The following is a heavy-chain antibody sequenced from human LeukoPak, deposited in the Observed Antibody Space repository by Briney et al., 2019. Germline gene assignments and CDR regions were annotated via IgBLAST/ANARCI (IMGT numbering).Heavy chain of an antibody. Sequence: KPGGSLRLSCAASGFTFSSYSMNWVRQAPGKGLEWVSSISCSSSYIYYADSVKGRFTISRDNAKNSLYLQMNSLRAEDTAVYYCARVPSSGLEYYFDYWGQGTLVTVSS. J-gene: IGHJ4*02. V-gene: IGHV3-21*01. D-gene: IGHD3-3*01. CDR1: GFTFSSYS. CDR3: ARVPSSGLEYYFDY. CDR2: ISCSSSYI.